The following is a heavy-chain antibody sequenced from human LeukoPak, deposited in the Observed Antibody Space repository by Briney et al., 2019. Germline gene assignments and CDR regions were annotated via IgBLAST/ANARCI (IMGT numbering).Heavy chain of an antibody. D-gene: IGHD2-2*02. CDR2: IWYDGSNK. J-gene: IGHJ4*02. V-gene: IGHV3-33*06. Sequence: GRSLRLSCAASGFTFSSYGMHWVRQAPGKGLEWVAVIWYDGSNKYYADSVKGRFTISRDNSKNTLYLQMNSLRAEDTAVCYCAKPGYCSSTSCYIPFDYWGQGTLVTVSS. CDR1: GFTFSSYG. CDR3: AKPGYCSSTSCYIPFDY.